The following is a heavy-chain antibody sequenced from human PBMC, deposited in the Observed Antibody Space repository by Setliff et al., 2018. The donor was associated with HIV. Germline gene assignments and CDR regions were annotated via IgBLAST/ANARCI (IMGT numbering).Heavy chain of an antibody. CDR3: ARKATYYYGSGSSNDY. D-gene: IGHD3-10*01. V-gene: IGHV4-39*01. CDR2: IYYSGST. Sequence: PSETLSLTCTVSGGSISSSSYYWGWIRQPPGKGLEWIGSIYYSGSTYYNPSLKSRVTISVDTSKNQFSLKLSSVTAADTAVYYCARKATYYYGSGSSNDYWGQGTRVTVSS. J-gene: IGHJ4*02. CDR1: GGSISSSSYY.